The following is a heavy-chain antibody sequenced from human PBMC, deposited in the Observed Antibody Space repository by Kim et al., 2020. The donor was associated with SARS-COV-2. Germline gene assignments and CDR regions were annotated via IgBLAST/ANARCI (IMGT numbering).Heavy chain of an antibody. V-gene: IGHV4-34*01. Sequence: LSLTCAVYGGSFSGYYWSWIRQPPGKGLEWMGEINHSGSTNYNPSLKRRVTISVDTSKNQFSLKLSSVTAADTAVYYCARGRSDRGSDYYFSIYYWGQGTLVTVSS. D-gene: IGHD3-22*01. CDR1: GGSFSGYY. J-gene: IGHJ4*02. CDR2: INHSGST. CDR3: ARGRSDRGSDYYFSIYY.